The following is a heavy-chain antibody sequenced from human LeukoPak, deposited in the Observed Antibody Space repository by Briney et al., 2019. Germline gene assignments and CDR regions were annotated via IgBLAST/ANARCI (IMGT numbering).Heavy chain of an antibody. Sequence: PGGSLRLSCAASGFTFSSYAMSWVRQAPGKGLEWVSAISGSGGSTYYADSVKGRFTISRDNSKNTVYLQMNSLRAEDTAAYYCARDYCSSTSCYLHYWGQGTLVTVSS. CDR3: ARDYCSSTSCYLHY. D-gene: IGHD2-2*01. J-gene: IGHJ4*02. CDR2: ISGSGGST. CDR1: GFTFSSYA. V-gene: IGHV3-23*01.